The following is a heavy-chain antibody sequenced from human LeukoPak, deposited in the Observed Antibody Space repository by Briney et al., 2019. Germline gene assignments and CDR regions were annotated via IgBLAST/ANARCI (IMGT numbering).Heavy chain of an antibody. CDR2: IIPIFGTA. Sequence: SVKVSCKASGGTFSSYAISWVRQAPGQGLEWVGRIIPIFGTANYAQKFQGRVTITTDESTSTAYMELSSLRSEDTAVYYCTRARKRYSSSWYFDYWGQGTLVTVSS. CDR1: GGTFSSYA. V-gene: IGHV1-69*05. CDR3: TRARKRYSSSWYFDY. J-gene: IGHJ4*02. D-gene: IGHD6-13*01.